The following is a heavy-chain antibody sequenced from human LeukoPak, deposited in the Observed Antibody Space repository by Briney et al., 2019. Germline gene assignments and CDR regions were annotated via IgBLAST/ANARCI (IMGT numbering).Heavy chain of an antibody. D-gene: IGHD3-22*01. CDR3: ASGHPPDYYDSSGYYAWFDP. J-gene: IGHJ5*02. CDR1: GGSFSGYY. CDR2: INHSGST. V-gene: IGHV4-34*01. Sequence: SETLSLTCAVYGGSFSGYYWSWIRQPPGKGLEWIGEINHSGSTNYNPSLKSRVTISVDTSKNQFSLKLSSVTAADTAVYYCASGHPPDYYDSSGYYAWFDPWGQGTLVTVSS.